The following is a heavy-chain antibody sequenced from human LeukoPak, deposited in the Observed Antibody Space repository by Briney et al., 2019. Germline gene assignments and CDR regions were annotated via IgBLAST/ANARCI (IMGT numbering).Heavy chain of an antibody. CDR2: IYTSGST. D-gene: IGHD3-9*01. CDR3: ARDVRDYDILTGYYGNWFDP. CDR1: GGSISGYY. V-gene: IGHV4-4*07. Sequence: SETLSLTCTVSGGSISGYYWSWIRQPAGKGLEWIGRIYTSGSTNYNPSLKSRVTMSVDTSKNQFSLKLSSVTAADTAVYYCARDVRDYDILTGYYGNWFDPWGQGTLVTVSS. J-gene: IGHJ5*02.